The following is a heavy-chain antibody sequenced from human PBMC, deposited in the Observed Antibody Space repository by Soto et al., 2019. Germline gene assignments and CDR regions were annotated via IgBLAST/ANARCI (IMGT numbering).Heavy chain of an antibody. Sequence: PGGSLRLSWEASGFSFSSYTMNWVRQAPGKGLEWVSSISAGSIYIYYPDSVKGRFTISRDNAKNSLYLQMNSLRADDTAVYYCARDRVEGYYASSGYHLWGQGTLVTNSS. J-gene: IGHJ4*02. CDR2: ISAGSIYI. D-gene: IGHD3-22*01. CDR1: GFSFSSYT. V-gene: IGHV3-21*01. CDR3: ARDRVEGYYASSGYHL.